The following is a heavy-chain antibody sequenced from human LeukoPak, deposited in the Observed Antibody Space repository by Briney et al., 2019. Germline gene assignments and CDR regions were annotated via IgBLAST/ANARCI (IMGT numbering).Heavy chain of an antibody. CDR2: ISGSGGST. CDR1: GFTFSSYA. D-gene: IGHD5-18*01. J-gene: IGHJ4*02. CDR3: AKDRGESGGGHRGYSYGPSH. Sequence: GGSLRLSCAASGFTFSSYAMSWVRQAPGKGLEWVSAISGSGGSTYYADSVKGRFTISRDNSKNTLYLQMNSLRAEDTAVYYCAKDRGESGGGHRGYSYGPSHWGQGTLVTVSS. V-gene: IGHV3-23*01.